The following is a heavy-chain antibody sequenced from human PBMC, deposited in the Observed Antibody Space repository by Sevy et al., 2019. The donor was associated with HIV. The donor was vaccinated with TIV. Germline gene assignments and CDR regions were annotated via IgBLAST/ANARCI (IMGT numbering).Heavy chain of an antibody. D-gene: IGHD3-22*01. CDR2: IKSKIDGETT. CDR1: GLTFSNAW. CDR3: ATAPGYYDSSPFDY. J-gene: IGHJ4*02. V-gene: IGHV3-15*01. Sequence: GSLRLSCAVSGLTFSNAWMNWVRQAPGTGLQWVGLIKSKIDGETTDYAAPVKGRFTISRDDSKNTVYLQMNSLKTEDTAVYYCATAPGYYDSSPFDYWGPGTLVTVSS.